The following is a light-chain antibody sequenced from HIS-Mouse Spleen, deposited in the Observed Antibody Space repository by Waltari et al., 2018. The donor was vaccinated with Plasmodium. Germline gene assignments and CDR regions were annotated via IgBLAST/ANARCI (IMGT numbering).Light chain of an antibody. V-gene: IGKV1-8*01. Sequence: AIRMTQSPSSLSASTGDRVTITCRVSQGISSYLAWYQQKPGKAPKLLIYAASTLQSGVPSRFSGSGSGTDFTLTISCLQSEDFATYYCQQYYSYPQNTFGQGTKLEIK. CDR2: AAS. CDR3: QQYYSYPQNT. CDR1: QGISSY. J-gene: IGKJ2*01.